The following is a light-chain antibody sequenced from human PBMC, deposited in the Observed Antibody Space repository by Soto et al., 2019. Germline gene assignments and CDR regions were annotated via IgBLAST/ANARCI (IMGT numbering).Light chain of an antibody. Sequence: DIQMTQSPSSLSASVGARVTITCRASQGIGNYLAWYQQRPGKVPKLLIYAASTLQSGVPSRFSGSGSGPDFTLTISSLQPEDVATYYCQKYDHAPLTFGGGTKVEIK. CDR3: QKYDHAPLT. J-gene: IGKJ4*01. CDR2: AAS. V-gene: IGKV1-27*01. CDR1: QGIGNY.